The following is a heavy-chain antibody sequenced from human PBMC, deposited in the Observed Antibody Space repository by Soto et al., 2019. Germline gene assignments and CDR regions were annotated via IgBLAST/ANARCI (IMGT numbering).Heavy chain of an antibody. CDR2: ITWDGDST. D-gene: IGHD1-20*01. CDR1: GFAFDDHT. CDR3: AKEKNRIFDY. Sequence: GGSLRLSCAGSGFAFDDHTMHWVRQIPGKRLEWVSLITWDGDSTFYADSVKGRFTISRDNSKNSLFLQMNSLTTEDTGLYYCAKEKNRIFDYWGQGTLVTAPQ. V-gene: IGHV3-43*01. J-gene: IGHJ4*02.